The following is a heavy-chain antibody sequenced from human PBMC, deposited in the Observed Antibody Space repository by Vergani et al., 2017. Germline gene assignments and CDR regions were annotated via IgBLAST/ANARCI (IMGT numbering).Heavy chain of an antibody. CDR3: ARLDCSSTSCXTEENYYYYYYMDV. J-gene: IGHJ6*03. Sequence: EVQLVESGGGLVQPGGSLRLSCAASGFTFSSHSMNWVRQAPGKGLEWVSYISSSSSTIYYADSVKGRFTISRDNAKNSLYLQMNSLRAEDTAVYYCARLDCSSTSCXTEENYYYYYYMDVWGKGTTVTVSS. D-gene: IGHD2-2*02. V-gene: IGHV3-48*01. CDR1: GFTFSSHS. CDR2: ISSSSSTI.